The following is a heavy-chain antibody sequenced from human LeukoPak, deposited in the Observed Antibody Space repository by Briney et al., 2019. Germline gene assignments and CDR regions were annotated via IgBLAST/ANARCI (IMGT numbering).Heavy chain of an antibody. CDR2: IYYSGST. Sequence: SETLSLTCTVSGGSISSYYWSWIRQPPGKGLEWIGYIYYSGSTNYNPSLKSRVTISVDTSKNQFSLKLSSVTAADTAVYYCARERWRDYYYGMDVWGQGTTVTVSS. V-gene: IGHV4-59*01. CDR3: ARERWRDYYYGMDV. CDR1: GGSISSYY. D-gene: IGHD2-15*01. J-gene: IGHJ6*02.